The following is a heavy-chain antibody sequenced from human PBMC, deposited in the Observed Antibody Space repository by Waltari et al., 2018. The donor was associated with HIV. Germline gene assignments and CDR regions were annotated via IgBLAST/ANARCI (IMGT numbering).Heavy chain of an antibody. J-gene: IGHJ4*02. D-gene: IGHD3-16*01. CDR1: GESLTDYY. V-gene: IGHV4-34*01. CDR3: VRGHRVTIFWAGGPDY. CDR2: ITEGGHP. Sequence: QILLHQWGAGLLKPSETLSLNCAVYGESLTDYYLTWNRQPPGKGLEWNGEITEGGHPEYIPSLECRITMCVDASKRQFSLRWTSGTGAEAATDYCVRGHRVTIFWAGGPDYWGQRTQVTVSS.